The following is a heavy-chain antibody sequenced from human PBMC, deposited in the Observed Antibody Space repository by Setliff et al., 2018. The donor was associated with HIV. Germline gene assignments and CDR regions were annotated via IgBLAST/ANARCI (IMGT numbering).Heavy chain of an antibody. J-gene: IGHJ6*02. CDR2: IYPADSDT. CDR3: TRKHRPGVGMDL. CDR1: GYSFTTYW. Sequence: GESLKISCKASGYSFTTYWIAWVRQMPGKGLEWMGIIYPADSDTKYSPSFQGQVTISADKSISTAYLQWRSLQASDTAIYYCTRKHRPGVGMDLWGQGTTVTVSS. V-gene: IGHV5-51*01.